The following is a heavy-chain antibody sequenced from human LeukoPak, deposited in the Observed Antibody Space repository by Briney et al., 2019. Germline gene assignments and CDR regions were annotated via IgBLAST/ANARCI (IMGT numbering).Heavy chain of an antibody. Sequence: PGGSLRLSCSASGFTFSRYAMHWVRQAPGKGLEYVSAISSNGGSTYYADSVKGRFTISRDNSKNTVSLQMNSLRAEDTAVYYCARASFWFDYSGYYFDSWGQGTLVTVSS. CDR1: GFTFSRYA. CDR2: ISSNGGST. CDR3: ARASFWFDYSGYYFDS. J-gene: IGHJ4*02. V-gene: IGHV3-64*04. D-gene: IGHD2-15*01.